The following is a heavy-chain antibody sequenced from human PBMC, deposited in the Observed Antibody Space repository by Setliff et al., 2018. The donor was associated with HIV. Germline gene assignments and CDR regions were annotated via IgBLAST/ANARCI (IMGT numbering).Heavy chain of an antibody. CDR1: GGSISSGGYY. J-gene: IGHJ4*02. V-gene: IGHV4-31*03. CDR2: IYYSGST. D-gene: IGHD3-16*02. CDR3: ARAAPYYDYVWGSYRHFDY. Sequence: SETLSLTCTVSGGSISSGGYYWSWIRQHPGKGLEWIGYIYYSGSTYYNPSLKRRVTISVDTSKNQFSLKLSSVTAADTAVYYCARAAPYYDYVWGSYRHFDYWGQGTLVTVSS.